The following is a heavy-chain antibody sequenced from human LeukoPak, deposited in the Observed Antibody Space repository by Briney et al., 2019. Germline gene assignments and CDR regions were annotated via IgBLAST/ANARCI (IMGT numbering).Heavy chain of an antibody. V-gene: IGHV3-7*01. D-gene: IGHD3-22*01. CDR2: IKQDGSEK. Sequence: PGGSLRLSCAASGFTFSSYWMSWVRQAPGKGLEWVANIKQDGSEKYYVDSVKGRFTISRDNAKNSLYLQMNSLRAEDTAVYYCAREGSSGYYEAYYFDYWGQGTLVTVSS. J-gene: IGHJ4*02. CDR3: AREGSSGYYEAYYFDY. CDR1: GFTFSSYW.